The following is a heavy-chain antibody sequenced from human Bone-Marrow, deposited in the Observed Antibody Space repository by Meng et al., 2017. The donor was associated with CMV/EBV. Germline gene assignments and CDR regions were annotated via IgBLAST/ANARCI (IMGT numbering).Heavy chain of an antibody. J-gene: IGHJ4*02. CDR2: IFYRGST. Sequence: GSLRLSCSVSGGSISRSTYYWGWIRQPPGKGLEWIGSIFYRGSTYYNPSLESRVTISVDTSKNQFSLHLRSVTAADTAVYYCARDMGPELGVVYWGQGILVTVSS. CDR1: GGSISRSTYY. V-gene: IGHV4-39*07. CDR3: ARDMGPELGVVY. D-gene: IGHD7-27*01.